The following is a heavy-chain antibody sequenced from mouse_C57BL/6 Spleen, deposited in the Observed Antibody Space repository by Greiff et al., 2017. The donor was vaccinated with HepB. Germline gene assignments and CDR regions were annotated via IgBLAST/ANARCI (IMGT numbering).Heavy chain of an antibody. CDR1: GYTFTSYW. Sequence: QVQLQQPGAELVRPGTSVKLSCKASGYTFTSYWMHWVKQRPGQGLEWIGVIDPSDSYTNYNQKFKGKATLTVDTSSSTAYMQLSSLTSEDSAVYYCARWGLRGAMDYWGQGTSVTVSS. V-gene: IGHV1-59*01. J-gene: IGHJ4*01. CDR2: IDPSDSYT. D-gene: IGHD3-1*01. CDR3: ARWGLRGAMDY.